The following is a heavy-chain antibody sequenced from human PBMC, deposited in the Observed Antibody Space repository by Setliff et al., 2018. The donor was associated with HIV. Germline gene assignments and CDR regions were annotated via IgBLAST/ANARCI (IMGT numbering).Heavy chain of an antibody. CDR3: ASTRSSDSGTWSYYFDD. Sequence: SETLSLTCSVSGGPIDNYYWSWIRQPPGKGLEWIGYIYYSGDTYYNATLQSRATILLDTSKNQFSLKLSSVTAADTAVYYCASTRSSDSGTWSYYFDDWGQGTLVTVSS. V-gene: IGHV4-59*04. CDR1: GGPIDNYY. J-gene: IGHJ4*02. CDR2: IYYSGDT. D-gene: IGHD3-10*01.